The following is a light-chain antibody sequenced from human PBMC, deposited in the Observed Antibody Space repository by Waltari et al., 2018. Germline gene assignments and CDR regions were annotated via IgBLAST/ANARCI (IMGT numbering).Light chain of an antibody. V-gene: IGLV1-51*02. CDR3: GTWDSSLSAVV. Sequence: QSVLTQPPSVSAAPGQKVTISCSGSSSNIGNTYVSWYQQLPGTAPKLLIYEKYKRPSGIPDLFSGSKSGTSATLGITGLQTGDEADYYCGTWDSSLSAVVFGGGTKLTVL. J-gene: IGLJ2*01. CDR1: SSNIGNTY. CDR2: EKY.